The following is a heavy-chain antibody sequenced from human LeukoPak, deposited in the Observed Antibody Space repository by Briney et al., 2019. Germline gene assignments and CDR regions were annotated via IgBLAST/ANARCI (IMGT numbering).Heavy chain of an antibody. CDR3: ARGDKYYDFWSGLYGMDV. V-gene: IGHV1-2*06. D-gene: IGHD3-3*01. Sequence: ASVKVSCKASGYTFTGYHMHWVRQAPGQGLEWMGRINPNSGDTNYAQKFQGRVTMTRDTSISTAYMELNRLRSDDTAVYYCARGDKYYDFWSGLYGMDVWGQGTTVTVSS. CDR2: INPNSGDT. J-gene: IGHJ6*02. CDR1: GYTFTGYH.